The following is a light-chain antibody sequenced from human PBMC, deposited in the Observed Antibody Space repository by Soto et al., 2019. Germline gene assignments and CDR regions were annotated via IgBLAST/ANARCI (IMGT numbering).Light chain of an antibody. V-gene: IGLV2-8*01. CDR3: LCYAGTAYV. CDR1: SSDVGGYDY. Sequence: QSALTQPPSASGSPGQSVTISCTGTSSDVGGYDYVSWYQQYPGKTPKLMIFDVTKRPSGVPDRFSGSKSGNTASLTVSGHQAADEADYSCLCYAGTAYVFGTGTKLTVL. CDR2: DVT. J-gene: IGLJ1*01.